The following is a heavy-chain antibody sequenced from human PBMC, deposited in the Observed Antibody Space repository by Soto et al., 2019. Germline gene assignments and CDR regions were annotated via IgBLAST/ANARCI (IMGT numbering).Heavy chain of an antibody. CDR3: ASSAYCGGDCYDAFDI. D-gene: IGHD2-21*02. V-gene: IGHV4-39*07. CDR1: GGSISSSSYY. CDR2: IYYSGST. J-gene: IGHJ3*02. Sequence: SETLSLTCTVSGGSISSSSYYWGWIRQPPGKGLEWIGSIYYSGSTYYNPSLKSRVTISVDTSKNQFSLKLSSVTAADTAVYYCASSAYCGGDCYDAFDIWGQGTMVTV.